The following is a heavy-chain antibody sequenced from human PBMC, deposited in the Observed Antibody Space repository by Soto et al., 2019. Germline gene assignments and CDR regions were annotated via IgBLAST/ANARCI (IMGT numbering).Heavy chain of an antibody. V-gene: IGHV3-30-3*01. CDR3: ARDDEGGSDCDLGY. J-gene: IGHJ4*02. CDR2: ISSDGSNK. CDR1: GFTFSSHA. Sequence: QVQLVESGGGVVQPGRSLRLSCSVSGFTFSSHATHWVRQATDKELEWVALISSDGSNKYYADSVKGRFTTSRDNSKNTMYLQMNSLRVEDTAVYYCARDDEGGSDCDLGYWGQGALVTVSS. D-gene: IGHD1-26*01.